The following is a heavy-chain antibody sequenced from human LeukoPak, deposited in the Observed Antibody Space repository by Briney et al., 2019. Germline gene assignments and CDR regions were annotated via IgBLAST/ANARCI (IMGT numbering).Heavy chain of an antibody. J-gene: IGHJ4*02. Sequence: AGGSLRLSCAASGFTFDDYAMHWVRQAPGKGLEWVSGISWNSGSIGYADSVKGRFTISRDNSKNTLYLQMNSLRAEDTAVYYCAKTAMIVVVTPFDYWGQGTLVTVSS. CDR1: GFTFDDYA. V-gene: IGHV3-9*01. D-gene: IGHD3-22*01. CDR2: ISWNSGSI. CDR3: AKTAMIVVVTPFDY.